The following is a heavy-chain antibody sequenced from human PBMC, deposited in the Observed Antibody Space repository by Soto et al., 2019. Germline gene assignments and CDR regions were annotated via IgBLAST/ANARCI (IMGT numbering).Heavy chain of an antibody. D-gene: IGHD6-13*01. CDR3: ARDAAFSRFDY. CDR1: GFTFTSSW. V-gene: IGHV3-7*01. CDR2: IDQDGSET. J-gene: IGHJ4*02. Sequence: EVQLVESGGDLVQPGGSLRLSCAASGFTFTSSWMAWVRLAPGNGLEWVANIDQDGSETNYVDSVKGRFTISRDNVKNSLFLQMNSLRAEDTAVYYCARDAAFSRFDYWGQGTLVTVSS.